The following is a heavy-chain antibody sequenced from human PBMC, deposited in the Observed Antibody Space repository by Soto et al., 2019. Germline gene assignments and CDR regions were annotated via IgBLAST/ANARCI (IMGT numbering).Heavy chain of an antibody. CDR1: GDSIGSGNKY. J-gene: IGHJ6*02. CDR2: IFSSGTT. V-gene: IGHV4-30-4*02. CDR3: ARVPSPFDFYYAMDV. D-gene: IGHD3-16*01. Sequence: PSETLSLTCTVSGDSIGSGNKYWSWIRRAPGKGLEWIGYIFSSGTTYYNSSLKSRLTMSLDTSQNQFSLKLNSVTAADTAVYFCARVPSPFDFYYAMDVWGQGTTVTVSS.